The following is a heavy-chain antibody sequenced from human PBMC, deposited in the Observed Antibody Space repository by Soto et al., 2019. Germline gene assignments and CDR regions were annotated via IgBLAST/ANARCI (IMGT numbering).Heavy chain of an antibody. V-gene: IGHV4-31*03. D-gene: IGHD2-21*01. CDR1: GGSISGGTYY. CDR3: ARGDWPTNMDV. Sequence: QVQLQESGPGLVKPSQTLSLTCTVSGGSISGGTYYWSWIRQPPGQGLEWIGYIYFSGSTYYNPSLKSRVIISVGTSTNRFSPRLSSVTAADTAVYYCARGDWPTNMDVRGQGTTVTVSS. J-gene: IGHJ6*02. CDR2: IYFSGST.